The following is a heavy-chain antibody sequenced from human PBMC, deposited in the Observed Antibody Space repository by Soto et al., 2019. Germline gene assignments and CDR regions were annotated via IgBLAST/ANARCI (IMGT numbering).Heavy chain of an antibody. Sequence: SETLSLTCTVSGGSISSGDYYWSWIRQPPGKGLEWIGYIYYSGSTYYNPSLKSRVTISVDTSKSQFSLKLSSVTAADTAVYYCARLSKRHYYDSSGLDYWGQGTLVTVSA. CDR1: GGSISSGDYY. CDR3: ARLSKRHYYDSSGLDY. CDR2: IYYSGST. J-gene: IGHJ4*02. V-gene: IGHV4-30-4*01. D-gene: IGHD3-22*01.